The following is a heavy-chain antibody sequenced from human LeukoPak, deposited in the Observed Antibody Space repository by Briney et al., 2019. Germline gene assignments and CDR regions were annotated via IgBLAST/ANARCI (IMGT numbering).Heavy chain of an antibody. CDR2: VNPNNGDT. D-gene: IGHD6-6*01. J-gene: IGHJ6*02. Sequence: ASVKVSCKASGYSFTGYYMHSVRQAPGQGREWMGWVNPNNGDTIYAQKFQGRVTMTRDTSISAAYMELSRLRSDDTAVYYCAGVRPGRGMDVWGQGTTVTVSS. V-gene: IGHV1-2*02. CDR3: AGVRPGRGMDV. CDR1: GYSFTGYY.